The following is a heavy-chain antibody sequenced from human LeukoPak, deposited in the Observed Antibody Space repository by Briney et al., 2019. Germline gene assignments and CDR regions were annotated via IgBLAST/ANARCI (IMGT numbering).Heavy chain of an antibody. J-gene: IGHJ3*02. CDR1: GFTFSSYE. D-gene: IGHD7-27*01. CDR3: ARESLYHWGPFDI. Sequence: GGSLRLSCAASGFTFSSYEMNWVRQAPGKGLECVSYISSSGSTIYYADSVKGRFTISRDNAKNSLYLQMNSLRAEDTAVYYCARESLYHWGPFDIWGQGTMVTVSS. V-gene: IGHV3-48*03. CDR2: ISSSGSTI.